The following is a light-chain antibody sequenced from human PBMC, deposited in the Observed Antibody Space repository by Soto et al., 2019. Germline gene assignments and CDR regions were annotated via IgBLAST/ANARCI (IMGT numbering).Light chain of an antibody. J-gene: IGKJ4*01. CDR2: WAS. CDR3: QQYYTTPLT. V-gene: IGKV4-1*01. CDR1: QSVLSSANHQNH. Sequence: DIVMTQSPESLAVSLGERATLNCKSSQSVLSSANHQNHLAWYQQKPGQPPRLLIYWASTRESGVPDRFSGGGSGTDFTLTISSLQAEDVAVYYCQQYYTTPLTFGGGTKVDNK.